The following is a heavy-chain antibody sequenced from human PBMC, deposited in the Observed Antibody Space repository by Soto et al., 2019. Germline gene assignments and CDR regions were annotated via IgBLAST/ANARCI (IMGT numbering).Heavy chain of an antibody. J-gene: IGHJ6*03. CDR1: GGSISSPTYY. V-gene: IGHV4-39*01. Sequence: QLQLQESGPGLVKPSETLSLTCTVSGGSISSPTYYWGWIRQPPGKGLEWIGSVYYSGRTYYNPSLTSRVTIYVDTSKNQFSLKLSSVTAADTAVYYCVRLPPPRVVAAGSMDVWGKGTTVTVSS. CDR2: VYYSGRT. D-gene: IGHD6-13*01. CDR3: VRLPPPRVVAAGSMDV.